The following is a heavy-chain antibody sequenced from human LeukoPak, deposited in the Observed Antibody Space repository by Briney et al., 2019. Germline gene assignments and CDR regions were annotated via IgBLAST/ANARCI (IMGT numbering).Heavy chain of an antibody. CDR2: ITSSSNTI. V-gene: IGHV3-48*01. Sequence: GGSLRLSCAASGFSFSSYSMNWVRQAPGKGLEWVSYITSSSNTIYYPDSVEGRFTISRDNAKNSLYLQMNSLRAEDTAVYYRAKDRRDYDILTGRKTFDYWGQGTLVTVSS. J-gene: IGHJ4*02. CDR1: GFSFSSYS. CDR3: AKDRRDYDILTGRKTFDY. D-gene: IGHD3-9*01.